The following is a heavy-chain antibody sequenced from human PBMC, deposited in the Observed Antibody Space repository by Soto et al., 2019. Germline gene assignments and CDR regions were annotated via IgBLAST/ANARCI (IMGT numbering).Heavy chain of an antibody. J-gene: IGHJ6*02. CDR3: ARMYCSSTSCYRIGDYYYYGMDV. CDR2: ISSSSSTI. Sequence: GGSLRLSCAASGFTFSSYSMNWVRQAPGKGLEWVSYISSSSSTIYYADSVKGRFTISRDNAKNSLYLQMNSLRAEDTAVYYCARMYCSSTSCYRIGDYYYYGMDVWGQGTTVTVSS. CDR1: GFTFSSYS. D-gene: IGHD2-2*02. V-gene: IGHV3-48*01.